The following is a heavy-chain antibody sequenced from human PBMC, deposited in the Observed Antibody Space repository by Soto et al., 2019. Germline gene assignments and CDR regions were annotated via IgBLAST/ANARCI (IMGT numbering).Heavy chain of an antibody. V-gene: IGHV4-34*01. CDR3: ARFDFWSGYRALDY. D-gene: IGHD3-3*01. Sequence: SETLSLTCAVYGGSFSGYYWSWIRQPPGKGLEWIGEINHSGSTNYNPSLKSRVTISVDTSKNQFSLKLSSVTAADTAVYYCARFDFWSGYRALDYWGQGTLVTVSS. CDR1: GGSFSGYY. CDR2: INHSGST. J-gene: IGHJ4*02.